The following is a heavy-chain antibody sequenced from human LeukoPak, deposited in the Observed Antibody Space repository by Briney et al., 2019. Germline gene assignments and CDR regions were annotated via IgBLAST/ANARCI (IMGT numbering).Heavy chain of an antibody. CDR3: ARDLRGAGYYYYYYMDA. Sequence: SETLSLTCTVSGGSISSYYWSWIRQPPGKGLEWIGYIYYSGSTNYSPSLKSRVTISVDTSKNQFSLKLSSVTAADTAVYYCARDLRGAGYYYYYYMDAWGKGTTVTVSS. CDR1: GGSISSYY. J-gene: IGHJ6*03. V-gene: IGHV4-59*01. CDR2: IYYSGST. D-gene: IGHD3-16*01.